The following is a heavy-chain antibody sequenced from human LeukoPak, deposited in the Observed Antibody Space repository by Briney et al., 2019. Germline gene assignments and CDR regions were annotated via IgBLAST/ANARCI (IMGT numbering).Heavy chain of an antibody. D-gene: IGHD1-26*01. CDR1: GFSFSNYA. V-gene: IGHV3-30*02. CDR3: AKGAGTYEYFDY. Sequence: PGGSLRLSCLASGFSFSNYAMHWVRQAPGEGLEWVALIRYDGSMKYYADSVKGRFTISRDNSNHTLLLQMNSLRGEDTAVYYCAKGAGTYEYFDYWGQGTLVTVSS. J-gene: IGHJ4*02. CDR2: IRYDGSMK.